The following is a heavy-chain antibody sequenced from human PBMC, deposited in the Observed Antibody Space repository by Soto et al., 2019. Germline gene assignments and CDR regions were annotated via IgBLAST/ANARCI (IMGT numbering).Heavy chain of an antibody. CDR2: IDSDGSST. V-gene: IGHV3-74*01. CDR1: GFTFGSYW. J-gene: IGHJ6*02. CDR3: ARGRPYGMDV. Sequence: GGSLRLSCAASGFTFGSYWMNWVRQAPGKGLVWVSRIDSDGSSTTYADSVKGRFTTSRDNAKNTLYLQMSSLRVEDTAVYYCARGRPYGMDVWGQGTRVTFSS.